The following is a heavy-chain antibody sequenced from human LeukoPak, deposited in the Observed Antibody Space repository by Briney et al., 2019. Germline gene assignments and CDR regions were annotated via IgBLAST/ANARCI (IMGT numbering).Heavy chain of an antibody. V-gene: IGHV4-39*07. CDR3: ARGTLYSGWSYYFDY. CDR2: VYYSGTT. CDR1: GGSISLSYYY. J-gene: IGHJ4*02. Sequence: SETLSLTCSVSGGSISLSYYYWGWIRQLPGKALEWVGRVYYSGTTSYNPSLKSRVTISVDMSKNHFSLRLSSVTAADTAMYYCARGTLYSGWSYYFDYWGQGSQVTVSS. D-gene: IGHD6-19*01.